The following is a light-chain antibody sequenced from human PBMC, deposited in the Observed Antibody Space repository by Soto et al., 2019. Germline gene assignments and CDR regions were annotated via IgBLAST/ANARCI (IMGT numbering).Light chain of an antibody. J-gene: IGKJ5*01. V-gene: IGKV3-11*01. CDR3: QQRNT. CDR2: DAS. CDR1: QSVSSSY. Sequence: EIVLTQSPGTLSLSPGERATLSCRASQSVSSSYLAWYQQKPGQAPRLLIYDASNRATGIPARFSGSGSGTDFTLTISSLEPEDFAVYYCQQRNTFGQGTRLEIK.